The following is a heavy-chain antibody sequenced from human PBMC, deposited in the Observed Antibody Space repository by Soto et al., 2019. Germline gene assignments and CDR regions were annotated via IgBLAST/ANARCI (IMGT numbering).Heavy chain of an antibody. CDR2: INHSGST. Sequence: SETLSLTCAVYGGSFSGYYWSWIRQPPGKGLEWIGEINHSGSTNYNPSLKSRVTISVDTSKNQFSLKLSSVTAADTAVYYCARGPLAVAGAPYYYGMDVWGQGTTVTVSS. D-gene: IGHD6-19*01. J-gene: IGHJ6*02. CDR3: ARGPLAVAGAPYYYGMDV. V-gene: IGHV4-34*01. CDR1: GGSFSGYY.